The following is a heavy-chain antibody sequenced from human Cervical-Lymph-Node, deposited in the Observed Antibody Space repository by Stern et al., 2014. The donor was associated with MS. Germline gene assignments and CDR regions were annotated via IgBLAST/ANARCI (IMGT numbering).Heavy chain of an antibody. Sequence: VQLVESGGGVVPPGRSLRLSCAAPGFTFRSYGMHWVRPAPGKGLEWVAVLWYDGSTQYSADSVKGRFTISRYNFKKKLYLQMNSLRAEDTAVYCCARDRRYSGYQGATYYLDYWGQGTLVTVSS. CDR2: LWYDGSTQ. CDR1: GFTFRSYG. V-gene: IGHV3-33*01. CDR3: ARDRRYSGYQGATYYLDY. D-gene: IGHD5-12*01. J-gene: IGHJ4*02.